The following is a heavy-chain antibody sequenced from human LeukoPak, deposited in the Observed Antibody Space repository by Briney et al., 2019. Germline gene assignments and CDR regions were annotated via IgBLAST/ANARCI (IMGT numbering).Heavy chain of an antibody. V-gene: IGHV1-69*06. J-gene: IGHJ4*02. CDR2: IIPIFGTA. D-gene: IGHD6-19*01. CDR3: ASSNGYSSGWYLPITDY. CDR1: GGTFSSYA. Sequence: GASVKVSCKASGGTFSSYAISWVRQAPGQGLEWMGGIIPIFGTANYAQKFQGRVTITADKSTSTAYMELSSLRSEDTAVYYCASSNGYSSGWYLPITDYWGRGTLVTVSS.